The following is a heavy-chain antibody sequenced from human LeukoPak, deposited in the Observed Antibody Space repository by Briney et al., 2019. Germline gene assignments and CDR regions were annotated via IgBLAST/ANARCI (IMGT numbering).Heavy chain of an antibody. CDR2: IYTSGST. J-gene: IGHJ6*02. CDR3: ARGTYDFWSGYSINYYYNGMDV. D-gene: IGHD3-3*01. Sequence: SETLSLTCTVSGGSISSYYWSWIRQPAGKGLEWIGRIYTSGSTNYNPSLKSRVTMSVDTSKNQFSLKLSSVTAADTAVYYCARGTYDFWSGYSINYYYNGMDVWGQGTTVTVSS. CDR1: GGSISSYY. V-gene: IGHV4-4*07.